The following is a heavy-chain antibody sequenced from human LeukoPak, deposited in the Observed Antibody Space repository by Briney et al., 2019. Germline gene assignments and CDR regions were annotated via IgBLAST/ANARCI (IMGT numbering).Heavy chain of an antibody. D-gene: IGHD2-2*01. CDR2: ISAYNGNT. CDR3: ARSTYLGYCSSTSCSNGDAFDI. Sequence: ASVKVSCKASGYTFTSYDINWVRQATGQGLEWMGWISAYNGNTNYAQKLQGRVTMTTDTSTSTAYMELRSLRSDDTAVYYCARSTYLGYCSSTSCSNGDAFDIWGQGTMVTVSS. CDR1: GYTFTSYD. J-gene: IGHJ3*02. V-gene: IGHV1-18*01.